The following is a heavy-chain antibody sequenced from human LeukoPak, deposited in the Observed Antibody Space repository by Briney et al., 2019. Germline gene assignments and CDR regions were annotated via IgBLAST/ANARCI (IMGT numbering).Heavy chain of an antibody. CDR2: TYYRTRWYN. CDR3: ARDLGNTGWYTFDY. J-gene: IGHJ4*02. V-gene: IGHV6-1*01. D-gene: IGHD6-19*01. Sequence: SQTLSLTGAISGDSVSSINGAWNWIRQSPSRGLEWLGRTYYRTRWYNDYVESMKGRITISPDTSKNQFSLHLDSVTPEDTAAYYCARDLGNTGWYTFDYWGQGTLVTVSS. CDR1: GDSVSSINGA.